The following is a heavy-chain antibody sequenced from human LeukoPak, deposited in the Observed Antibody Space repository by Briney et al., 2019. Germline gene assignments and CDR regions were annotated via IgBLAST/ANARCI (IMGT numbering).Heavy chain of an antibody. CDR3: ARLPLGELSLFPI. V-gene: IGHV4-59*08. CDR2: IYYSGST. CDR1: GGSISSYY. Sequence: PSETLSLTCTVSGGSISSYYWSWIRQPPGKGLEWIGYIYYSGSTNYKPSLKSRVTISVDTSKNHFSLKLSSVTAADTAVYYCARLPLGELSLFPIWGQGTMVTVSS. D-gene: IGHD3-16*02. J-gene: IGHJ3*02.